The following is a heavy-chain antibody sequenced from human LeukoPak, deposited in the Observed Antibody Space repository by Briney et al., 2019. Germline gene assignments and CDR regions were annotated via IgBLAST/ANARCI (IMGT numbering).Heavy chain of an antibody. Sequence: GGSLRLSCTASGFTFSISWMSWVRQAPGKGLEWVANIKQDASEKYYVDSVKGRFTISRDNAKNSLYLQMNSLRAEDTAVYYSARDSFSSGIDYWGQGALVTVSS. V-gene: IGHV3-7*01. CDR2: IKQDASEK. D-gene: IGHD3-10*01. CDR1: GFTFSISW. J-gene: IGHJ4*02. CDR3: ARDSFSSGIDY.